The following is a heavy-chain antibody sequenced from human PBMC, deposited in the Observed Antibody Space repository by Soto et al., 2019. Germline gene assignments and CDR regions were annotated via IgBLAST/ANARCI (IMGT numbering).Heavy chain of an antibody. Sequence: SETLSLTCTVSGGSISSSIYYWGWIRQPPGKGLEWIGSIYYSGSTYYNPSLKSRVTISVDTSKNQFSLKLSSVTAADTAVYYCASSGYSGYDYASYYYYGMDVWGQGTTVTVSS. CDR2: IYYSGST. CDR3: ASSGYSGYDYASYYYYGMDV. J-gene: IGHJ6*02. V-gene: IGHV4-39*01. D-gene: IGHD5-12*01. CDR1: GGSISSSIYY.